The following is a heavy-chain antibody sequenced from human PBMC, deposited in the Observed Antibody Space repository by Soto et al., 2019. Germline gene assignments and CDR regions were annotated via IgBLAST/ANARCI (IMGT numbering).Heavy chain of an antibody. V-gene: IGHV3-74*01. D-gene: IGHD5-18*01. CDR2: INGDGSST. J-gene: IGHJ4*02. CDR1: GFSFSGYW. Sequence: GSLRLSCATSGFSFSGYWIHWVRQAPGKGLVWVSHINGDGSSTNYADSVKGRFTISRDYAKNTLYLQMNSLRVEDTDVYYCARGGAYIYGPQYDWGQGTLVTVSS. CDR3: ARGGAYIYGPQYD.